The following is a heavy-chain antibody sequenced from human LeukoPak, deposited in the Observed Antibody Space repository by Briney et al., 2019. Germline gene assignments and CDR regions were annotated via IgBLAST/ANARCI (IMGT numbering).Heavy chain of an antibody. CDR3: ARQVGAIANYYYYYYMDV. Sequence: GASVKVSCKASGYTFTGYYMHWVRQAPGQGLEWMGRINPNSGGTNYAQKFQGRVTMTRDTSISTAYLELSRLRSDGTAVYYCARQVGAIANYYYYYYMDVWGKGTTVTVSS. CDR1: GYTFTGYY. J-gene: IGHJ6*03. CDR2: INPNSGGT. D-gene: IGHD1-26*01. V-gene: IGHV1-2*06.